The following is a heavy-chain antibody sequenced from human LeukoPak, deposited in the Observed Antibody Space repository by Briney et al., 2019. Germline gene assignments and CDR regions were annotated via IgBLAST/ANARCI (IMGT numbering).Heavy chain of an antibody. CDR2: INWNGDST. J-gene: IGHJ6*03. Sequence: GGSLRLSCAASGFTFSTFAMIWVRQPPGKGLEWVSGINWNGDSTGYADSVKGRFTISRDNAKNSLYLQMNSLRAEDTAVYYCARDRSYYYYYMDVWGKGTTVTVSS. CDR3: ARDRSYYYYYMDV. CDR1: GFTFSTFA. V-gene: IGHV3-20*04.